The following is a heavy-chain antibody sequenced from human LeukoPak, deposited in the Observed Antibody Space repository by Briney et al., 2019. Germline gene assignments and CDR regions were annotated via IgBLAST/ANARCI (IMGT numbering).Heavy chain of an antibody. CDR3: AREIVSSTCFDY. CDR2: IWYDGSNK. Sequence: GGSLRLSCAASGFTFGSYGMHWVRQAPGKGLEWVAVIWYDGSNKYYADSVKGRFTISRDNSKNTLYLQMNSLRAEDTAVYYCAREIVSSTCFDYWGQGALVTVSS. D-gene: IGHD2-2*01. V-gene: IGHV3-33*01. J-gene: IGHJ4*02. CDR1: GFTFGSYG.